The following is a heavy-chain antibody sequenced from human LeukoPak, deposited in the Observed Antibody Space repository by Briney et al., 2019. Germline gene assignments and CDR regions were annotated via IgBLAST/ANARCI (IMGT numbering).Heavy chain of an antibody. Sequence: PSETLSLTCTVSGGSINGHYWTWIRQPPGKGLEWIGQIHYSGRADYNPSLKRRVTISVDTSKNQISLNLNSATAADTAVYYCARFGVDYDMDVWGQGTTVAVSS. J-gene: IGHJ6*02. V-gene: IGHV4-59*11. CDR3: ARFGVDYDMDV. D-gene: IGHD3-16*01. CDR2: IHYSGRA. CDR1: GGSINGHY.